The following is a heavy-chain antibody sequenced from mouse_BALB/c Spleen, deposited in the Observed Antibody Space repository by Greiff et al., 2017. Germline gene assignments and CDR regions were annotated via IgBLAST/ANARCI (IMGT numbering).Heavy chain of an antibody. CDR1: GFSITSISYC. CDR3: ARETLTGAFDY. D-gene: IGHD4-1*01. V-gene: IGHV12-1-1*01. J-gene: IGHJ2*01. Sequence: VQLKESGPAVIKPSQSLSLTCIVSGFSITSISYCWHWIRQPPGKGLEWMGRICYEGSIYYSPSIKSRSTISRDTSLNKFFIQLSSVTNEDTAMYSCARETLTGAFDYWGQGTTLTVSP. CDR2: ICYEGSI.